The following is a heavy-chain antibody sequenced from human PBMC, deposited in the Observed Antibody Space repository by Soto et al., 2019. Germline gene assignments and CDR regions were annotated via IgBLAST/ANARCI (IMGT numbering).Heavy chain of an antibody. D-gene: IGHD2-15*01. V-gene: IGHV3-23*01. Sequence: EVQLLESGGGLVQPGGSLRLSCAASGFTFSSYAMSWVRQAPGKGLEWVSAISGSGGSTYYADSVKGRFTISRDNSKNTLYLQMDSLRAEDTAVYDCARDIASGVGVVAATPFDYWGPGTLVTVSS. CDR3: ARDIASGVGVVAATPFDY. CDR2: ISGSGGST. CDR1: GFTFSSYA. J-gene: IGHJ4*02.